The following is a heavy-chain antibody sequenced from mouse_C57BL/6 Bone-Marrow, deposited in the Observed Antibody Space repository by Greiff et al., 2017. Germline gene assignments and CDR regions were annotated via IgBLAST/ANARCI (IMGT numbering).Heavy chain of an antibody. J-gene: IGHJ2*01. CDR2: IDPENGDT. CDR1: GFNIKDDY. D-gene: IGHD2-1*01. CDR3: TTWGVTATFYYFDY. Sequence: DVKLQESGAELVRPGASVKLSCTASGFNIKDDYMHWVKQRPEQGLEWIGRIDPENGDTEYASKFQGKATITADTSSNTAYLQLSSLTSEDTAVYYCTTWGVTATFYYFDYWGQGTTLTVSS. V-gene: IGHV14-4*01.